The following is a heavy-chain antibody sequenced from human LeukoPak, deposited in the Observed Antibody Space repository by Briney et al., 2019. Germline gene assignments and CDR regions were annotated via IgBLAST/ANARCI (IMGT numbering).Heavy chain of an antibody. Sequence: SETLSLTCTVSGGSISSYYWSWIRQPPGKGLEWIGYIYNSVSTNYNPSLKSRVTISVDTSNNQFSLKLSSVTAADTAVYYCARHGGGYFDWPHFDYWGQGTLVTVSS. J-gene: IGHJ4*02. CDR1: GGSISSYY. CDR2: IYNSVST. CDR3: ARHGGGYFDWPHFDY. V-gene: IGHV4-59*08. D-gene: IGHD3-9*01.